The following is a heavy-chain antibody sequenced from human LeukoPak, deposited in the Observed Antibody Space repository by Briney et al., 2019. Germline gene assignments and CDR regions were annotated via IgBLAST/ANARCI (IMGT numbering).Heavy chain of an antibody. J-gene: IGHJ5*02. CDR3: ARGRGPYGWFDP. CDR2: VNSDGSNI. V-gene: IGHV3-74*01. Sequence: HPGGSLRLSCAASGFTLSSYWMHWVRQAPGKGLVWVSRVNSDGSNINYADSVRGRFTISRDSVKNTLYLQMNSLRAEDTAIYYCARGRGPYGWFDPWGQGTLVTVSS. D-gene: IGHD3-10*01. CDR1: GFTLSSYW.